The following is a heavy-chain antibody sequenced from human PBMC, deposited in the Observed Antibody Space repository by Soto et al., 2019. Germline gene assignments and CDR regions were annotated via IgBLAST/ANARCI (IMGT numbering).Heavy chain of an antibody. V-gene: IGHV3-30-3*01. J-gene: IGHJ6*02. CDR2: ISYDGSNK. CDR3: ARGESGYCSGGSCQYYGMDV. Sequence: QVQLVEPGGGVVQPGRSLRLSCAASGFTFSSYAMHWVRQAPGKGLEWVAVISYDGSNKYYADSVKGRFTISRDNSKNTLYLQMNSLRAEDTAVYYCARGESGYCSGGSCQYYGMDVWGQGTTVTVSS. CDR1: GFTFSSYA. D-gene: IGHD2-15*01.